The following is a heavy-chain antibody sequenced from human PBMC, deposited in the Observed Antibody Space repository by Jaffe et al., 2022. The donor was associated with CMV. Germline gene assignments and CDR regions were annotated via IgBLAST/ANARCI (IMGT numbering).Heavy chain of an antibody. CDR3: AVPGGSYARYFYYVDV. J-gene: IGHJ6*02. V-gene: IGHV5-51*01. CDR1: GYTFTSYW. D-gene: IGHD3-16*01. CDR2: IYPGDSET. Sequence: EIQLVQSETEVKKPGEPLMISCKTSGYTFTSYWIGWVRQMPGKGLEWMGVIYPGDSETRYSPSFQGQVTISVDKSITTAYLQWSSLKASDTAMYYCAVPGGSYARYFYYVDVWGQGTTVTVSS.